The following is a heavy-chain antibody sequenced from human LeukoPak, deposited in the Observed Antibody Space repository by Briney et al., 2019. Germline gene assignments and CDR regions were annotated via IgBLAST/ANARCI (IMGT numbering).Heavy chain of an antibody. D-gene: IGHD4-11*01. J-gene: IGHJ4*02. CDR2: ISSSGGST. Sequence: GGSLRLSCAASGFTFSSYAMSWVRQAPGKGLEWVSAISSSGGSTYYADSVKGRFTISRDNSKNTLYLQMNSLRAEDTAVYYCAKYSNYGSYFDYWGQGTLVTVSS. CDR3: AKYSNYGSYFDY. CDR1: GFTFSSYA. V-gene: IGHV3-23*01.